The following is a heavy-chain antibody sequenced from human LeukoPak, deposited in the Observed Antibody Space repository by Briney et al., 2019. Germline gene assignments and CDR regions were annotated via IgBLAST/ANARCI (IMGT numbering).Heavy chain of an antibody. Sequence: GGSLRLSCAASGFTFASYAMSWVRQAPGKGLEWVSIISASGATTYYTDSVKGRFTISRDNSNNTLYLQMNSLRAEDTAVYYCARDGRYCSGGSCYSYYYYYYGMDVWGQGTTVTVSS. D-gene: IGHD2-15*01. J-gene: IGHJ6*02. V-gene: IGHV3-23*01. CDR2: ISASGATT. CDR1: GFTFASYA. CDR3: ARDGRYCSGGSCYSYYYYYYGMDV.